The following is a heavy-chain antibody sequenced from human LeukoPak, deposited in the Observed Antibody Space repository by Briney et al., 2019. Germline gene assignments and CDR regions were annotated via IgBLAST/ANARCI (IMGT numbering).Heavy chain of an antibody. J-gene: IGHJ4*02. CDR2: IIPIFGTA. V-gene: IGHV1-69*13. CDR1: GGTFSTYA. CDR3: TREGVGNNQGSFDY. Sequence: GASVKVSCKASGGTFSTYAINWVRQAPGQGLEWKGGIIPIFGTANYAQNFQGRVTITADESTSTAYMELSSLRSEDTAVYYCTREGVGNNQGSFDYWGQGTLVTVSS. D-gene: IGHD5-24*01.